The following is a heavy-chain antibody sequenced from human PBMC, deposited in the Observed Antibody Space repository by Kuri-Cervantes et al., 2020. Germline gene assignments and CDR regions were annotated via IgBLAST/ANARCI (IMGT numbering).Heavy chain of an antibody. V-gene: IGHV4-30-4*01. Sequence: LRLSCTVSGGSISSGDYYWSWIRQPPGKGLDWIGYIYYSGSTYYNPSLKSRVTISVDTSKNPFSLKLSSVTAADTAVYYCAGVDTAMALFDYWGQGTLVTVSS. D-gene: IGHD5-18*01. J-gene: IGHJ4*02. CDR1: GGSISSGDYY. CDR3: AGVDTAMALFDY. CDR2: IYYSGST.